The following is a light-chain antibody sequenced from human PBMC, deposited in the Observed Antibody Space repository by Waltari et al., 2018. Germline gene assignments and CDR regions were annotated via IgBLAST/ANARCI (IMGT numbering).Light chain of an antibody. CDR2: QDS. CDR1: KLGDKY. J-gene: IGLJ1*01. V-gene: IGLV3-1*01. CDR3: QAWDSSTGDV. Sequence: SYELTQPPSVSVSPGQTASITCSGDKLGDKYACWYQQKPGQSPVLVIYQDSKRPSGSPERLSGYNTGNTATLAIGGTQAMDGADYYCQAWDSSTGDVFGTGTKVTVL.